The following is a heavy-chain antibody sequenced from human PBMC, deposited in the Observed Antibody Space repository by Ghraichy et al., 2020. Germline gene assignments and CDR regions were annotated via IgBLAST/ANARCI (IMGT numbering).Heavy chain of an antibody. Sequence: SVKVSCKPSGVTFSNYAISWVRQAPGQGLEWMGGIIPIFGTANYAQKFQGRVTITAGKSTSTAYMGLSSLRSEDTAVYYCARDLHDYNYPPSQFYYYYYYMDVWGKGTTVTVSS. CDR3: ARDLHDYNYPPSQFYYYYYYMDV. V-gene: IGHV1-69*06. CDR2: IIPIFGTA. J-gene: IGHJ6*03. D-gene: IGHD5-24*01. CDR1: GVTFSNYA.